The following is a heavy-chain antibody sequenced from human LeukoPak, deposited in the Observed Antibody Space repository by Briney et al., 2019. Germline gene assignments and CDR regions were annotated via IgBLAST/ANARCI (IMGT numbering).Heavy chain of an antibody. CDR3: ARAGGGYSYGLDY. CDR1: GFTFCSYE. D-gene: IGHD5-18*01. J-gene: IGHJ4*02. Sequence: PGGSLRLSCAASGFTFCSYEMNWVRQAPGKGLEWVSYISSSGSTIYYADSVKGRFTISRDNAKNSLYLQMNSLRAEDTAVYYCARAGGGYSYGLDYWGQGTLVTVSS. V-gene: IGHV3-48*03. CDR2: ISSSGSTI.